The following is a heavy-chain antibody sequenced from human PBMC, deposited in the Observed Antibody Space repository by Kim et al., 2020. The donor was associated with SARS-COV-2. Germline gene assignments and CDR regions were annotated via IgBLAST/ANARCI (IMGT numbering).Heavy chain of an antibody. J-gene: IGHJ6*02. CDR3: GALRYFDWFQITHTLDMDV. D-gene: IGHD3-9*01. CDR2: INPSGGST. V-gene: IGHV1-46*01. CDR1: GYTFTSYY. Sequence: ASVKVSCKASGYTFTSYYMHWVRQAPGQGLEWMGIINPSGGSTSYAQKFQGRVTMTRDTSTSTVYMELSSLRSEDTAVYYCGALRYFDWFQITHTLDMDVWGQGTTVTVSS.